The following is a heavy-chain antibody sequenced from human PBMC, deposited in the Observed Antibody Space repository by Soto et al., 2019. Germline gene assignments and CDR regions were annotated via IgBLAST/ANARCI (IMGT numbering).Heavy chain of an antibody. Sequence: EVQLVESGGGLVKPGGSMRLSCAASGFTFSSYSRVWVRQAPGKGLEWVSSISRSSEYIFQADSVKGRFTISRDTAKKSLYLQMNSLRVEDTAVYYCARADSRGYHPGFFDYWGQGTLVTVSS. CDR1: GFTFSSYS. CDR2: ISRSSEYI. CDR3: ARADSRGYHPGFFDY. D-gene: IGHD5-12*01. V-gene: IGHV3-21*01. J-gene: IGHJ4*02.